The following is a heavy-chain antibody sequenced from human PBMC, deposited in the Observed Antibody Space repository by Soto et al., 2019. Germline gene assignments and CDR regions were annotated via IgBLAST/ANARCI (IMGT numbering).Heavy chain of an antibody. CDR1: GGSFSGYY. D-gene: IGHD3-3*01. Sequence: PSETLSLTCAVYGGSFSGYYWSWIRRPPGKGLEWIGEINHSGSTNYNPSLKSRVTISVDTSKNQFSLKLSSVTAADTAVYYCARARRGYYDFWSGYPIYFDYWGQGTLVTVSS. J-gene: IGHJ4*02. V-gene: IGHV4-34*01. CDR3: ARARRGYYDFWSGYPIYFDY. CDR2: INHSGST.